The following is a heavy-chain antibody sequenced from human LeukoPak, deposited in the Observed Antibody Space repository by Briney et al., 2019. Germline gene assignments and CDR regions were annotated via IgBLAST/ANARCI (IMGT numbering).Heavy chain of an antibody. CDR1: GYTFTSYD. J-gene: IGHJ4*02. D-gene: IGHD3-16*02. CDR2: MNPNSGNT. Sequence: ASVKVSCKASGYTFTSYDISWVRQATGQGPEWLGWMNPNSGNTGYAQKFQGRVTMTGNTSITTAYMELSSLRSEDTAVYYCARGPRGDYLWGSYRYPFENWGQGTLVTVSS. V-gene: IGHV1-8*01. CDR3: ARGPRGDYLWGSYRYPFEN.